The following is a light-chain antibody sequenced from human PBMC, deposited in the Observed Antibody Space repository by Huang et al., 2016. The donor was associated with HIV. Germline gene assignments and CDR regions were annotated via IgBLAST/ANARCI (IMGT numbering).Light chain of an antibody. CDR3: QQYDSSSWT. Sequence: EIVLTQSPGTLSLSPVDRATLSCRASQSVSSNYLAWYQQKPGQAPRLLIYGASTRATGIPARFSGSGSGTDFTLTISRLEPEDFAVYYCQQYDSSSWTFGQGTRVEIK. CDR1: QSVSSNY. CDR2: GAS. V-gene: IGKV3-20*01. J-gene: IGKJ1*01.